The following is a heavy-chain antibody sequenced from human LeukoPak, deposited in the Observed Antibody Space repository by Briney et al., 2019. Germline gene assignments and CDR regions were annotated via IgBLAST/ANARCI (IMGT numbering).Heavy chain of an antibody. D-gene: IGHD3-9*01. V-gene: IGHV4-59*01. CDR2: IYYSGST. CDR1: GGSISSYY. CDR3: ARGHVIRYFDWPNPFVY. Sequence: SETLSLTGTVSGGSISSYYWSWIRQPPGKGLEWIGYIYYSGSTNDNPSLKSRVTISVDTPNNQVPLKLSPVTAADTAVYYCARGHVIRYFDWPNPFVYWGQGTLDTVSS. J-gene: IGHJ4*02.